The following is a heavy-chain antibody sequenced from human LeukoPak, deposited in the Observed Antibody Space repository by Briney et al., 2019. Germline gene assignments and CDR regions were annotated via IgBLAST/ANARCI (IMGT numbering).Heavy chain of an antibody. CDR2: INPNSGGT. V-gene: IGHV1-2*02. J-gene: IGHJ5*02. Sequence: ASVKVSCKASGYTFTGYYIHWVRQAPGQGLEWMGWINPNSGGTNYAQKFQGRATMTRDTSISTAYMELSRLRSDDTAVYYCARGGGTVTTGHWFDPWGQGTLVTVSS. CDR1: GYTFTGYY. D-gene: IGHD4-11*01. CDR3: ARGGGTVTTGHWFDP.